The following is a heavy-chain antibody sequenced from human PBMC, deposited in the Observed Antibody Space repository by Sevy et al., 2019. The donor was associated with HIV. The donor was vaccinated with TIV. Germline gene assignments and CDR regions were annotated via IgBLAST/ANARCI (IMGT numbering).Heavy chain of an antibody. V-gene: IGHV3-64D*06. CDR3: VTRGGLVGATDFDY. D-gene: IGHD1-26*01. CDR2: ISGNGGST. Sequence: GGSLRLSCSASGFTFSSYPMHWVRQAPGKGLEYVSLISGNGGSTYYADSVKGRFTISRDNFKKTLYLQMGSLRAEDTAVYYCVTRGGLVGATDFDYWGQGTRVTVSS. J-gene: IGHJ4*02. CDR1: GFTFSSYP.